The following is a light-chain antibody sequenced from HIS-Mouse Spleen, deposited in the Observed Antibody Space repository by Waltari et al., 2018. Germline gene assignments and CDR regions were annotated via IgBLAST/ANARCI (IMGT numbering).Light chain of an antibody. CDR1: ISAVGSYNL. V-gene: IGLV2-23*01. CDR3: CSYAGSSTYV. CDR2: EGS. J-gene: IGLJ1*01. Sequence: QSALTQPASVSGSPGQSITISCTGTISAVGSYNLVSWYQQHPGKAPKLMIYEGSKRPSGVSNRFSGSKSGNTASLTISGLQAEDEADYYCCSYAGSSTYVFGTGTKVTVL.